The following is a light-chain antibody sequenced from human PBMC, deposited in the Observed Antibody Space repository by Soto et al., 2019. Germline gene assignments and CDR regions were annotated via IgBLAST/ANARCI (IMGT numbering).Light chain of an antibody. Sequence: TQSQATLSVSPGERATLSCRASQSVSSNLAWYQQKPGQAPRLLIYGASSRATGIPDRFSGSGSGTDFTLTISRLEPEDFAVYYCQQYGSSPLTFGGGTKVDI. CDR1: QSVSSN. J-gene: IGKJ4*01. CDR3: QQYGSSPLT. CDR2: GAS. V-gene: IGKV3-20*01.